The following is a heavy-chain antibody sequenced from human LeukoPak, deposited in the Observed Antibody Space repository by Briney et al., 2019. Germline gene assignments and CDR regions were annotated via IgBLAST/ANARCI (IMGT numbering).Heavy chain of an antibody. V-gene: IGHV1-2*06. D-gene: IGHD3-10*01. J-gene: IGHJ4*02. CDR3: ARLGPGSYSHPYFDY. CDR1: GYTFTGYY. CDR2: INPNSGGT. Sequence: GASVKVSCKASGYTFTGYYMHWVRQAPGQGLEWMGRINPNSGGTNYAQKFQGRVTMTRDTSISTAYMELSRLRSDDTAVYYCARLGPGSYSHPYFDYWGQGTLVTVSS.